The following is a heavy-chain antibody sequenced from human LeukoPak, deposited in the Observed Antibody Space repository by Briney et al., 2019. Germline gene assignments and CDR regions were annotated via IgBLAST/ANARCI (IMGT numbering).Heavy chain of an antibody. D-gene: IGHD3-10*01. V-gene: IGHV1-2*02. CDR2: INPNSGGT. CDR3: ARFMVRGVTFDY. CDR1: GYTFTGYY. J-gene: IGHJ4*02. Sequence: ASVKVSCKASGYTFTGYYMHWVRQAPGQGLEWMGWINPNSGGTNYAQKFQGRVTMTRDTSISTAYMELSRLRSDDTAVYYCARFMVRGVTFDYWGQGTLVTVSS.